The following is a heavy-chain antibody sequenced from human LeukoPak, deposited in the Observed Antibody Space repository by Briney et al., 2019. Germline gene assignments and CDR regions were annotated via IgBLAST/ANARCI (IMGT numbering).Heavy chain of an antibody. J-gene: IGHJ4*02. Sequence: GGSLRLSCAASGFTFSNYWMSWVRQAPGKGLEFMANIKEAGSEKYYVDSVKGRFTISRDNDKNSVHLQMNNLRAEDTVVYYCARGGGMRSWYDFDYWGQGILVTVSS. CDR2: IKEAGSEK. CDR3: ARGGGMRSWYDFDY. D-gene: IGHD6-13*01. V-gene: IGHV3-7*04. CDR1: GFTFSNYW.